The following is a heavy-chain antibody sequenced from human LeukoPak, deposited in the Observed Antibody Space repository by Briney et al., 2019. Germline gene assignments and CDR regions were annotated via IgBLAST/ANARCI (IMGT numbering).Heavy chain of an antibody. J-gene: IGHJ4*02. CDR2: ISYDGSNK. V-gene: IGHV3-30*18. D-gene: IGHD6-19*01. Sequence: PGGSLRLSCAASGFTFSSYGMHWVRQAPGKGLEWVAVISYDGSNKYYADSVKGRFTISRDNSKNTLYLQMNSLRAEDTAVYYCAKEVVAGTGYFDYWGQGTLVTVSS. CDR1: GFTFSSYG. CDR3: AKEVVAGTGYFDY.